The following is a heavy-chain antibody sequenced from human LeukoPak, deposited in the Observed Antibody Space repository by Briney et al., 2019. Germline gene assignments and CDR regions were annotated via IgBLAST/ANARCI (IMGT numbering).Heavy chain of an antibody. CDR2: MNPNSGNT. CDR3: ARDNGGTAMAYYYYYYMDV. V-gene: IGHV1-8*02. J-gene: IGHJ6*03. Sequence: GASVKVSCKASGYNFNGYYIHWVRQAPGQGLEWMGWMNPNSGNTGYAQKFQGRVTMTRNTSISTAYMELSSLRSEDTAVYYCARDNGGTAMAYYYYYYMDVWGKGTTVTISS. D-gene: IGHD5-18*01. CDR1: GYNFNGYY.